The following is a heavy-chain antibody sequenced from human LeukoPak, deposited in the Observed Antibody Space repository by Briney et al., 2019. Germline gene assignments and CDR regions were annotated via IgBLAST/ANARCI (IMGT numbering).Heavy chain of an antibody. Sequence: KPSQTLSLTCAISGDGVSNYNAAWNWIRQSPSRGLEWLRRTYFRSSEWYSDYAVSVESRITITSDTSQNQISLQLKSVTPEDTAVYFCVRDWGGTYFTTRRHFDQWGQGTLVTVSS. CDR1: GDGVSNYNAA. CDR3: VRDWGGTYFTTRRHFDQ. D-gene: IGHD1-26*01. CDR2: TYFRSSEWYS. V-gene: IGHV6-1*01. J-gene: IGHJ4*02.